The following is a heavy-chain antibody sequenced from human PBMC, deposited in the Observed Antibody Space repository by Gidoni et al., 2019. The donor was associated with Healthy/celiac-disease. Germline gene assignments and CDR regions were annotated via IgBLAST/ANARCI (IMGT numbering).Heavy chain of an antibody. CDR2: ISWNSGSI. Sequence: EVQLVESGGGLVQPGRSLRLSCAASGFTFDDYAMHWVRQAPGKGLEWVSGISWNSGSIGYADSVKGRFTISRDNAKNSLYLQMNSLRAEDTALYYCAKEVMKGGLRGVFDYWGQGTLVTVSS. J-gene: IGHJ4*02. CDR3: AKEVMKGGLRGVFDY. V-gene: IGHV3-9*01. D-gene: IGHD3-10*01. CDR1: GFTFDDYA.